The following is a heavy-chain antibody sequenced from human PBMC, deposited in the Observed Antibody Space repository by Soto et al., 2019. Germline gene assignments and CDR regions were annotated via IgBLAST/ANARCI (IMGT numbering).Heavy chain of an antibody. J-gene: IGHJ5*02. D-gene: IGHD2-2*01. V-gene: IGHV3-23*01. CDR2: ISDSGTT. CDR3: AKGGEGSCSRTSCLYFSDS. Sequence: EVQLLDYGGGLVQPGGSLRLSCAASGFTFRTYAMSWVRQAPGKGLEWVSTISDSGTTYYATSVKGRFTISRDNSRNTLDLQMNSLRVEDTAVYYCAKGGEGSCSRTSCLYFSDSWGQGTLVTVSS. CDR1: GFTFRTYA.